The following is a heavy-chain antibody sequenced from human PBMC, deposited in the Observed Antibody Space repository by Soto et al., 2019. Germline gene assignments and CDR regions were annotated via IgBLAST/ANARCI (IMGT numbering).Heavy chain of an antibody. CDR1: GSSITTAYY. V-gene: IGHV4-59*13. D-gene: IGHD6-19*01. CDR3: ARVGSSGWSPDY. CDR2: IFYSGST. Sequence: SETLSLTCPVSGSSITTAYYWTWVRQHPVKGLEWIGYIFYSGSTTYNNNPSLKSRVSISVDTSKNQFYLRLSSVTAADTAVYYCARVGSSGWSPDYWGQGTLVTVSS. J-gene: IGHJ4*02.